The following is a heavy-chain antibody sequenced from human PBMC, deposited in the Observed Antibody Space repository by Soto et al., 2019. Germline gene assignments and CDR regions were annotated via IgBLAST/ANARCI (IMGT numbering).Heavy chain of an antibody. V-gene: IGHV1-69*13. J-gene: IGHJ4*02. Sequence: SVKVSCKASRGTFSSYAISWVRQAPGQGLEWMGGIIPIFGTANYAQKFQGRVTITADESTSTAYMELSSLRSEDTAVYYCARTKDSSGNYSHFDYWGQGTLVTVSS. CDR1: RGTFSSYA. CDR2: IIPIFGTA. CDR3: ARTKDSSGNYSHFDY. D-gene: IGHD3-22*01.